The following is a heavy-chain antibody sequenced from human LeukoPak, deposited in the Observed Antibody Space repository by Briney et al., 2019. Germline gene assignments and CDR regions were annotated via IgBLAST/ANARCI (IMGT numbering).Heavy chain of an antibody. CDR1: GFTFSNYW. Sequence: GGSLRLSCAASGFTFSNYWIHWVRQAPGKGLVWVSRINSDGSSTNYADSVKGRFTISRDNARNTLYLQMNSLRAEDRAVYYCARAQKSRCLFDLWGRGALVTVTS. CDR3: ARAQKSRCLFDL. D-gene: IGHD4-17*01. CDR2: INSDGSST. J-gene: IGHJ2*01. V-gene: IGHV3-74*01.